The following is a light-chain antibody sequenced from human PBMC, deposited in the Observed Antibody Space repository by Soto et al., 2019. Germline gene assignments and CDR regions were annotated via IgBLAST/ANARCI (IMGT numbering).Light chain of an antibody. V-gene: IGKV3-15*01. CDR2: GAS. J-gene: IGKJ1*01. Sequence: EIVLTQSPATLSVSPGERVTLSCRASQSVDINLARYQQKPGQAPRLLIYGASTRATDMPGRFSGRGAGAEFTLTISSLQSEDFAVYYCQQYRSWPRTFGQGTKVDI. CDR1: QSVDIN. CDR3: QQYRSWPRT.